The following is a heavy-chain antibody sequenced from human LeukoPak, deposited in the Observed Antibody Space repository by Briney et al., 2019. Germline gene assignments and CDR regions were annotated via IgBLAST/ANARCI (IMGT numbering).Heavy chain of an antibody. D-gene: IGHD5-18*01. J-gene: IGHJ4*02. Sequence: PSETLSLTCSVSGGSISSGDYYWSWIRQPPGNGLEWIGYIHYSGSTYYNPSLKSRITISLDTSKNQFSLKLDSVTAADTAVYYCARENDRYGRIDYWGQGTQVTVSS. CDR2: IHYSGST. V-gene: IGHV4-30-4*01. CDR3: ARENDRYGRIDY. CDR1: GGSISSGDYY.